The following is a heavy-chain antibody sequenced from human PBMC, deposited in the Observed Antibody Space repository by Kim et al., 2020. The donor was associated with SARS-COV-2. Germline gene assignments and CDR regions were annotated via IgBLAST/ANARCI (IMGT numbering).Heavy chain of an antibody. V-gene: IGHV4-31*02. CDR2: A. J-gene: IGHJ4*02. CDR3: AREGDNYGTFDF. D-gene: IGHD5-18*01. Sequence: AYYNPSLKSRLTVSVDTSQNQFSMNLTSVTGADTGIYYCAREGDNYGTFDFWGQGTLVTVSS.